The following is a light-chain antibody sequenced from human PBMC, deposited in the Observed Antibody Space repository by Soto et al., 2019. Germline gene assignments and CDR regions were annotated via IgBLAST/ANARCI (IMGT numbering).Light chain of an antibody. CDR1: DSSIGAGYD. CDR2: GNS. CDR3: QSYDNSLSGSYV. Sequence: QAVVTQPPSVSGAPGQRVTISCTGSDSSIGAGYDVHWYQQLPGTPPKVLIYGNSNRPSGVPDRFSASKSGTSASLAITGLQAEDEADYYCQSYDNSLSGSYVFGSGTKVTVL. V-gene: IGLV1-40*01. J-gene: IGLJ1*01.